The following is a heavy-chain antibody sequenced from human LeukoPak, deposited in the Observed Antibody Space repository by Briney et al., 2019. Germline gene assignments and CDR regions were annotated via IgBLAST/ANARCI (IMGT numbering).Heavy chain of an antibody. CDR2: ISSSINYI. CDR3: ARSRTSSPYDKNLNF. J-gene: IGHJ4*02. V-gene: IGHV3-21*01. D-gene: IGHD1-14*01. CDR1: GFTFSSYA. Sequence: TGGSLRLSCAASGFTFSSYAMSWVREAPGKGLEWVSSISSSINYIYHADSVKGRFTISRDDAQNSVYLQMNSLKDEDTAVYYCARSRTSSPYDKNLNFWGQGTLVIVSS.